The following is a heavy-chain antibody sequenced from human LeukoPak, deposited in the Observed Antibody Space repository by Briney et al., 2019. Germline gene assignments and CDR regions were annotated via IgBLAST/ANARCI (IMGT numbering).Heavy chain of an antibody. D-gene: IGHD5-12*01. CDR2: ISGYSGKT. CDR1: GYIFTIYG. CDR3: ARDPGYTGYDSFDY. V-gene: IGHV1-18*04. J-gene: IGHJ4*02. Sequence: ASVKVSCKASGYIFTIYGVSWARQAPGQGLEWMGWISGYSGKTNYEQKFQGRVTMTTDTSKNTAHMELRSLRSDDTAVYYCARDPGYTGYDSFDYWGQGTLVTVSS.